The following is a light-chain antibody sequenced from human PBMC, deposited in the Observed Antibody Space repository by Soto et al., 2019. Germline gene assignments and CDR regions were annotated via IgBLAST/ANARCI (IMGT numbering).Light chain of an antibody. Sequence: EIVLTQSPATLSLSPGERATLSCRASQSVSTYLAWYQQKPGQAPRRLIYDTSNRATGVSERFSGSGSGTDFTLTISSLEPEDFAIYYCQQRSNWPPLTFGGGTKVEIK. V-gene: IGKV3-11*01. CDR2: DTS. CDR1: QSVSTY. J-gene: IGKJ4*01. CDR3: QQRSNWPPLT.